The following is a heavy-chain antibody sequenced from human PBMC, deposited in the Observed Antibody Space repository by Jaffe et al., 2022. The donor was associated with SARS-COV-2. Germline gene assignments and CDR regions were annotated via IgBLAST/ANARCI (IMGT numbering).Heavy chain of an antibody. CDR1: GGSLSNSF. Sequence: QVQLQESGPGLVKPSEALSLTCTVSGGSLSNSFWTWIRQPPGRGLEWIGYIFYSGSTDYNPSLKSRVTISLDTSKNLFSLTLNSVTAADTAVYYCARRADHYGAYFDYWGQGILVTVSS. D-gene: IGHD4-17*01. V-gene: IGHV4-59*08. J-gene: IGHJ4*02. CDR3: ARRADHYGAYFDY. CDR2: IFYSGST.